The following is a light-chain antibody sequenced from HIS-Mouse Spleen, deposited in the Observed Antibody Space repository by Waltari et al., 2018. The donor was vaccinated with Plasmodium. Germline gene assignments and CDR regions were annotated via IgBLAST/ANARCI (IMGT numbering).Light chain of an antibody. J-gene: IGKJ1*01. Sequence: DIQMTQSPSTLSASVGDRITSTCRASQSISSWLAWYQQKPGKAPKLLIYKASSLESGVPSRVSGSGSGTEFTLTISSLQPDDFATYYCQQYNSYWTFGQGTKVEIK. CDR3: QQYNSYWT. V-gene: IGKV1-5*03. CDR2: KAS. CDR1: QSISSW.